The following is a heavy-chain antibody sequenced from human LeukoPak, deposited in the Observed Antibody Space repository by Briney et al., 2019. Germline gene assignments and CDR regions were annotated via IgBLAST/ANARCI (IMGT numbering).Heavy chain of an antibody. V-gene: IGHV1-69*06. CDR2: IIPIFGTA. J-gene: IGHJ3*02. Sequence: ASVKVSCKASGYTFTSYDINWVRQATGQGLEWMGGIIPIFGTANYAQKFQGRVTITADKSTSTAYMELSSLRSEDTAVYYCARDSRRDGVHAFDIWGQGTMVTVSS. CDR3: ARDSRRDGVHAFDI. D-gene: IGHD5-24*01. CDR1: GYTFTSYD.